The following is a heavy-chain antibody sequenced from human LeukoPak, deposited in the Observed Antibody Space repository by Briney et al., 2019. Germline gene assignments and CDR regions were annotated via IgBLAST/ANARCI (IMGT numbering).Heavy chain of an antibody. CDR1: GGSISSYY. Sequence: SETLPLTCTVSGGSISSYYWSWIRQPPGKGLEWIGYTYYSGSTNYNPSLKSRVTISVDTSKNQFSLKLSSVTAADTAVYYCARKKSGGDWVFDYWGQGTLVTVSS. V-gene: IGHV4-59*01. D-gene: IGHD2-21*02. CDR3: ARKKSGGDWVFDY. CDR2: TYYSGST. J-gene: IGHJ4*02.